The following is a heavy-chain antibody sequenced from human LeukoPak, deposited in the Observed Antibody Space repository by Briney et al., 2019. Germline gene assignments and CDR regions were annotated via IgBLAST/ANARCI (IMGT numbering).Heavy chain of an antibody. CDR3: AADNTGNPPYDP. J-gene: IGHJ5*02. Sequence: ASVRVSCKASGYTFTGYFMHWVRQAPGQGLEWMGWINVNSGATKYAQKFQGRVTMTRDTSVSTAYMDLSSRRSDDTAVYYCAADNTGNPPYDPWGQGTLVTVSS. V-gene: IGHV1-2*02. D-gene: IGHD2-8*02. CDR2: INVNSGAT. CDR1: GYTFTGYF.